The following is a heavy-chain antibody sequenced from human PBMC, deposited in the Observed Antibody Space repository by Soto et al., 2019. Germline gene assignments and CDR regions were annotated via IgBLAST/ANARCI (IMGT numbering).Heavy chain of an antibody. V-gene: IGHV4-59*08. J-gene: IGHJ6*03. CDR2: VYYTGST. CDR1: GDSISNFY. CDR3: ARTVLGPDLLADSFVDYYYYMDV. Sequence: SETLSLTCTVSGDSISNFYWSWIRQPPGKGLEWIGYVYYTGSTSYNPSLKRRVTFSADSSRGQFSLRLNSVTAADTAVYSCARTVLGPDLLADSFVDYYYYMDVWGQGTTVTVSS. D-gene: IGHD3-9*01.